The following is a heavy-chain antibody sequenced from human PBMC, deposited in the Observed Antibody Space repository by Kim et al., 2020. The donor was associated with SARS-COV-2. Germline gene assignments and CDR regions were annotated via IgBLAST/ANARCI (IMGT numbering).Heavy chain of an antibody. Sequence: GESLKISCKGSGYSFTSYWISWVRQMPGKGLEWMGRIDPSDSYTNYSPSFQGHVTISADKSISTAYLQWSSLKASDTAMYYCARHRADSSGWYTGVSFDYWGQGTLVTVSS. V-gene: IGHV5-10-1*01. CDR3: ARHRADSSGWYTGVSFDY. CDR2: IDPSDSYT. CDR1: GYSFTSYW. J-gene: IGHJ4*02. D-gene: IGHD6-19*01.